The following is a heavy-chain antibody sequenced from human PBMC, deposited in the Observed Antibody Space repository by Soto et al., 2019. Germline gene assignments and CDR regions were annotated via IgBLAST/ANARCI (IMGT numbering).Heavy chain of an antibody. CDR1: GGTFSDSV. J-gene: IGHJ4*02. D-gene: IGHD3-10*01. Sequence: QVQLVQSGPEVKKPGSSVKVSCKAPGGTFSDSVTSWVRQAPGQGLEWMGGIVPIFGTANLAEEFQGRVTIIADESTSTAYMELSSLRSGDTAVYYCARGRDGSNYYFDYWGQGTLVTVSS. V-gene: IGHV1-69*01. CDR2: IVPIFGTA. CDR3: ARGRDGSNYYFDY.